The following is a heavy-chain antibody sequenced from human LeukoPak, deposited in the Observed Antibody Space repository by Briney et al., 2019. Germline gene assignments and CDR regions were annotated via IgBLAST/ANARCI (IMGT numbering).Heavy chain of an antibody. CDR1: GGSISSGSYY. CDR2: IYTSGST. CDR3: ARVRQQLVQDY. V-gene: IGHV4-61*02. Sequence: SETLSLTCTVSGGSISSGSYYWSWIRQPPGKGPEWIGRIYTSGSTNYDPSLKSRVTIPVDTSKNQFSLKLSSVTAADTAVYYCARVRQQLVQDYWGQGTLVTVSS. D-gene: IGHD6-13*01. J-gene: IGHJ4*02.